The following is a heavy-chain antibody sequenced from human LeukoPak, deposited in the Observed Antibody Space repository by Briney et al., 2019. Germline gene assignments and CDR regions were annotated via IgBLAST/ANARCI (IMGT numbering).Heavy chain of an antibody. J-gene: IGHJ6*03. V-gene: IGHV1-69*05. D-gene: IGHD6-6*01. CDR2: IIPIFGTA. CDR3: ARALSSSSYYYYYMDV. CDR1: GGTFSSYA. Sequence: GASVKVSCKASGGTFSSYAISWVRQAPGQGLEWMGGIIPIFGTANYAQKFQGRVTITTDESTSTAYMELNSLRSEDTAVYYCARALSSSSYYYYYMDVWGKGTTVTVSS.